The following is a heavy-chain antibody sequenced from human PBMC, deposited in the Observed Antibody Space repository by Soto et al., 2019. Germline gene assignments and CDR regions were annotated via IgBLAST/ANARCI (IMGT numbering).Heavy chain of an antibody. J-gene: IGHJ6*02. CDR1: GGSISSSNW. CDR3: ARLRGYSYDTYYYGMDV. D-gene: IGHD5-18*01. CDR2: IYHSGST. V-gene: IGHV4-4*02. Sequence: QVQLQESGPGLVKPSGTLSLTCAVSGGSISSSNWWSWVRQPPGKGLEWIGEIYHSGSTNYNPSLNRRVTISVDKSKNQFSLKLSSVTAADTAVYYCARLRGYSYDTYYYGMDVWGQGTTVTVSS.